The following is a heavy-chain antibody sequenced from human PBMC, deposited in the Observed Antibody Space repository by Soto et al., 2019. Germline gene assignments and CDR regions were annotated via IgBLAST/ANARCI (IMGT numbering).Heavy chain of an antibody. Sequence: EVQLVESGGGLVQPGRSLRLSCAASGFIFDEYAMHWVRQAPGKGLEWVSGISWNSGTIWYADSVKGRFSISTDNAKNSLYRQMNSLRVAVPALSYCAKAPGDIAARRHHGYNYGMEVWGQGTTVPVS. CDR1: GFIFDEYA. D-gene: IGHD6-6*01. CDR2: ISWNSGTI. CDR3: AKAPGDIAARRHHGYNYGMEV. J-gene: IGHJ6*02. V-gene: IGHV3-9*01.